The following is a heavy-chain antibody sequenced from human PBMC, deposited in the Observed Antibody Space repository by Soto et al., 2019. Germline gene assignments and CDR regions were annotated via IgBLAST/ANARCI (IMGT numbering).Heavy chain of an antibody. CDR1: GYTFTSYD. CDR3: ARGPTTIIYYYYYMDV. J-gene: IGHJ6*03. CDR2: MNPNSGNT. D-gene: IGHD5-12*01. Sequence: ASVKVSCKASGYTFTSYDINWVLQATGQGLEWMGWMNPNSGNTGYAQKFQGRVTMTRNTSISTAYMELSSLRSEDTAVYYCARGPTTIIYYYYYMDVWGKGTTVTVSS. V-gene: IGHV1-8*01.